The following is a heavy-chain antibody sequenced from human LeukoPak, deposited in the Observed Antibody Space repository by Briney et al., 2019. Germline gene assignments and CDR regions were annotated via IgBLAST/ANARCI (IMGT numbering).Heavy chain of an antibody. CDR1: GFTFSSYS. J-gene: IGHJ4*02. Sequence: GGSLRLSCAASGFTFSSYSMNWVRQAPGKGLEWVSYISSSSSTIYYADSVKGRFTISRDNAKNSLYLQMNSLRVEDTAVYYCARVDYGDYEDYWGQGTLVTVSS. D-gene: IGHD4-17*01. CDR2: ISSSSSTI. CDR3: ARVDYGDYEDY. V-gene: IGHV3-48*04.